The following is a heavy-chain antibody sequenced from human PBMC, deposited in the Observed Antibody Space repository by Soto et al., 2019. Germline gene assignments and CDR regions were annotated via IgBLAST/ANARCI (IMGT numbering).Heavy chain of an antibody. V-gene: IGHV3-33*01. J-gene: IGHJ4*02. Sequence: GSLRLSCAASGFTFSNYGMHWVRQAPGKGLEWVAFIWYDGGNKYYAESVKGRFTISRDNSKNTLYLQMNSLRAEDTAVYYCARDGDVNTGFGKDYWGQGTLVTVSS. CDR1: GFTFSNYG. D-gene: IGHD3-16*01. CDR2: IWYDGGNK. CDR3: ARDGDVNTGFGKDY.